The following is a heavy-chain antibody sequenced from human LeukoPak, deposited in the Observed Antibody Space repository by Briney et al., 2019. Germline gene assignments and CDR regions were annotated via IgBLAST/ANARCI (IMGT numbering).Heavy chain of an antibody. Sequence: ASVKVSCKASGYTFTSYDIHWVRQATGQGLEWMGWMNPNSGNTGYAQKFQGRVTLTRNTSISTAYMELSSLRSEDTAVYYCARGTRERITIFGVVIESYYFDYWGQGTLVTVSS. J-gene: IGHJ4*02. CDR3: ARGTRERITIFGVVIESYYFDY. D-gene: IGHD3-3*01. CDR2: MNPNSGNT. V-gene: IGHV1-8*01. CDR1: GYTFTSYD.